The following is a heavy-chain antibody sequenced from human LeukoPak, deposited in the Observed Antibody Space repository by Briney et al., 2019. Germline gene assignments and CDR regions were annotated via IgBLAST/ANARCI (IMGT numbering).Heavy chain of an antibody. CDR3: ARVGYCSSTSCYLFDY. Sequence: KTSETLSLTCAVYGGSFSGYYWSWIRQPPGKGLEWIGEFNHSGSTNYNPSLKSRVTISVDTSKNQFSLKLSSVTAADTAVYYCARVGYCSSTSCYLFDYWGQGTLVTVSS. V-gene: IGHV4-34*01. J-gene: IGHJ4*02. CDR2: FNHSGST. CDR1: GGSFSGYY. D-gene: IGHD2-2*03.